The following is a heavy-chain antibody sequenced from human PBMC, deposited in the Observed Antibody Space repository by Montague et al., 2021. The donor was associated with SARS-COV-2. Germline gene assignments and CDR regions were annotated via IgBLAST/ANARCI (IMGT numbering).Heavy chain of an antibody. D-gene: IGHD3-10*01. CDR1: GGSISSGGYY. Sequence: TLSLTCTVPGGSISSGGYYWGWIRQHPGKGLEWIGYIYYSGSTYYXPSLKSRVTISVDTSKNQFSLKLSSVTAADTAVYYCARDKVYGSGRGPREGRYYYYYYGMDVWGQGTTVTVSS. CDR3: ARDKVYGSGRGPREGRYYYYYYGMDV. V-gene: IGHV4-31*03. J-gene: IGHJ6*02. CDR2: IYYSGST.